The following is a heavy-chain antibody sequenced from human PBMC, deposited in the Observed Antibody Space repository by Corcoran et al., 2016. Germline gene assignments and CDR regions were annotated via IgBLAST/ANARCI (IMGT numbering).Heavy chain of an antibody. Sequence: EVQLVQSGAEVKRPGESLKISCKGSAYTFSTYWIGWVRQMPGKGLEWMGIIYPGDSDTRYSPSFQGQVAISADKSISTAYLQWSNLKASDTAMYYCARHGPVGRGTAFDAFDIWGQGTMVTVSS. D-gene: IGHD2-15*01. CDR2: IYPGDSDT. V-gene: IGHV5-51*01. J-gene: IGHJ3*02. CDR1: AYTFSTYW. CDR3: ARHGPVGRGTAFDAFDI.